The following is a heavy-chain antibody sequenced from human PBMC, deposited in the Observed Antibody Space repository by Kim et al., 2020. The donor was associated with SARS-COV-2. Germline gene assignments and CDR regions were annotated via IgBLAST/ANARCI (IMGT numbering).Heavy chain of an antibody. Sequence: GGSLRLSCAASGFTFSSYAMHWVRQAPGKGLEWVAVISYDGSNKYYADSVKGRFTISRDNSKNTLYLQMNSLRAEDTAVYYCARDHRPGITIFGVVTATQYYYGMDVWGQGTTVTVSS. V-gene: IGHV3-30*04. CDR2: ISYDGSNK. CDR1: GFTFSSYA. D-gene: IGHD3-3*01. CDR3: ARDHRPGITIFGVVTATQYYYGMDV. J-gene: IGHJ6*02.